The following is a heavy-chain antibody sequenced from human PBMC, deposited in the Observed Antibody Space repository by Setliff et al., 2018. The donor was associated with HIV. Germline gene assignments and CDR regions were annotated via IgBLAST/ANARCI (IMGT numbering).Heavy chain of an antibody. CDR1: GGSMSPYY. J-gene: IGHJ4*02. D-gene: IGHD5-12*01. V-gene: IGHV4-34*01. CDR2: ISYSGST. Sequence: SETLSLTCTVSGGSMSPYYWSWIRQPPGKGLEWIGEISYSGSTNYNPSLKSRVTISIDTSKNQFSLRLTSVTAADTAVYYCAKSPGFSGYGGSGWGQGTLVTVSS. CDR3: AKSPGFSGYGGSG.